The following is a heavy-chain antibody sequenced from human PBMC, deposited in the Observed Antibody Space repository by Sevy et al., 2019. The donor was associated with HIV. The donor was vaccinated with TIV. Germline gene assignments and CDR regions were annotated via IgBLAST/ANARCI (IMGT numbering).Heavy chain of an antibody. CDR2: INPISGGT. J-gene: IGHJ6*02. CDR3: ARAPTDFWTGGMAV. V-gene: IGHV1-2*06. D-gene: IGHD3-3*01. CDR1: GYAFTGYY. Sequence: ASVKVSCKASGYAFTGYYIHWVRQAPGQGLEWMGRINPISGGTDVSQKFQGRVTMTRDTSISTAYMDVGRLTSDDTAVYYCARAPTDFWTGGMAVWGQGTVVTVSS.